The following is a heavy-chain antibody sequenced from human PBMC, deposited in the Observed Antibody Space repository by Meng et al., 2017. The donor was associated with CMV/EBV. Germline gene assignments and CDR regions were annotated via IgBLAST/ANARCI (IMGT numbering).Heavy chain of an antibody. Sequence: GSLRLSCTVSGGSISSSSYYWGWIRQPPGKGLEWIGSIYYSGSTYYNPSLKSRVTISVDTPKNQFSLKLSSVTAADTAVYYCARRITSDRFDPWGQGTLVTVSS. V-gene: IGHV4-39*07. CDR1: GGSISSSSYY. D-gene: IGHD3-10*01. CDR2: IYYSGST. CDR3: ARRITSDRFDP. J-gene: IGHJ5*02.